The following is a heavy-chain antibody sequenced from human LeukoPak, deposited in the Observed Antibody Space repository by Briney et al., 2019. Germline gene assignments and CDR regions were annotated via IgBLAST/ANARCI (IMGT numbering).Heavy chain of an antibody. CDR3: ARIRSGGDY. D-gene: IGHD6-25*01. J-gene: IGHJ4*02. V-gene: IGHV1-69*04. Sequence: EASVKVSCKASGYTFTSYDINWVRQAPGQGLEWMGRIIPILGIANYAQKFQGRVTITADKSTSTAYMELSSLRSEDTAVYYCARIRSGGDYWGQGTLVTVPS. CDR1: GYTFTSYD. CDR2: IIPILGIA.